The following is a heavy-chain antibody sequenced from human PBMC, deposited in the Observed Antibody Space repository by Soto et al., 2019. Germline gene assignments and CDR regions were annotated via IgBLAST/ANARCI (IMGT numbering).Heavy chain of an antibody. V-gene: IGHV5-51*01. D-gene: IGHD3-22*01. CDR2: IYPGDSDT. CDR1: GYSFTSYW. CDR3: ARRGVTHYDSSGYWFDY. Sequence: GESLKISCKGSGYSFTSYWIGWVRQMPGKGLEWMGIIYPGDSDTRYSPSFQGQVTISADKSISTAYLQWSSLKASDTAMYYCARRGVTHYDSSGYWFDYWGQGTLVTVSS. J-gene: IGHJ4*02.